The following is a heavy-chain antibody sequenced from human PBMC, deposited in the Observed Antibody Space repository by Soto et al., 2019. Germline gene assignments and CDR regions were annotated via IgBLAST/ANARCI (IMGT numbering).Heavy chain of an antibody. CDR1: GYTFTSYD. CDR2: MNPNSGNT. V-gene: IGHV1-8*01. J-gene: IGHJ4*02. CDR3: ARLAGGWFGESTAPLDY. D-gene: IGHD3-10*01. Sequence: QVQLVQSGAEVKKPGASVKVSCKASGYTFTSYDINWVRQATGQGLEWMGWMNPNSGNTGYAQKFQGRVTMTRNTSISTAYMELSSLRSEDTAVYYCARLAGGWFGESTAPLDYWGQGTLVTVSS.